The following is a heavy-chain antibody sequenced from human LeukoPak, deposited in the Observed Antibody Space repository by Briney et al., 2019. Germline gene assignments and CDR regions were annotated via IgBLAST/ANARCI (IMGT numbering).Heavy chain of an antibody. J-gene: IGHJ5*02. Sequence: SEALSLTCTVSGGSISSSSYYWGWIRQPPGKGLEWIGSIYYSGSTYYNPSLKSRVTISVDTSKNQFSLKLSSVTAADTAVYYCARDLTYGDYLNWFDPWGQGTLVTVSS. CDR3: ARDLTYGDYLNWFDP. D-gene: IGHD4-17*01. CDR1: GGSISSSSYY. V-gene: IGHV4-39*07. CDR2: IYYSGST.